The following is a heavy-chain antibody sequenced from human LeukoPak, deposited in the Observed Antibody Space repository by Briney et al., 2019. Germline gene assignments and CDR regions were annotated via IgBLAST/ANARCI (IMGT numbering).Heavy chain of an antibody. Sequence: GGSLRLSCAASGFTFSSYAMSWVRQAPGKGLEWVSAISGSGGSTYYADSVKGRFTISRDNSKNTLYLQMNSLRAEDTAVYYCAKTSGIVVVPAASSPGWFDPWGQGTLVTVSS. CDR2: ISGSGGST. D-gene: IGHD2-2*01. CDR1: GFTFSSYA. CDR3: AKTSGIVVVPAASSPGWFDP. V-gene: IGHV3-23*01. J-gene: IGHJ5*02.